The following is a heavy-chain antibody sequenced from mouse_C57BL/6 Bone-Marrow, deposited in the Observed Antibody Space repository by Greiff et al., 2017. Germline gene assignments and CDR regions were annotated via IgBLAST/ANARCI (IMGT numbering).Heavy chain of an antibody. CDR1: GYAFTNYL. Sequence: VQLQQSGAELVRPGTSVKVSCKASGYAFTNYLIEWVKQRPGQGLEWIGVINPGSGGTNYNEKFKGKATLTADKSSSTAYMQLSSLTSEDSAVYFDERERIYYDYVDAMDYWGQGTSVTVSS. CDR3: ERERIYYDYVDAMDY. J-gene: IGHJ4*01. CDR2: INPGSGGT. V-gene: IGHV1-54*01. D-gene: IGHD2-4*01.